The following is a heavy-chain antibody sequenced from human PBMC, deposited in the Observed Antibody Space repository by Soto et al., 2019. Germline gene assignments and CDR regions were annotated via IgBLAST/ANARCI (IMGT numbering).Heavy chain of an antibody. CDR3: RRSSRYSTDV. D-gene: IGHD6-13*01. CDR2: IYSTGNT. J-gene: IGHJ6*02. Sequence: QLQLQESGPGLVKPSETLSLTCTVSGDSIRSSSYWGWIRQPPGKGLEWIGSIYSTGNTYYNPSLTSXVXIAXDTSKNQFSLNVISVTAADTAVYYCRRSSRYSTDVWGQGTTVTVSS. CDR1: GDSIRSSSY. V-gene: IGHV4-39*01.